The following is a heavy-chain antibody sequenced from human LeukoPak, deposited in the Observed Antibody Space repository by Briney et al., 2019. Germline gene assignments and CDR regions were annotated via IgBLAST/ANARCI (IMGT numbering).Heavy chain of an antibody. Sequence: RGESLKISCKGSGYSFTSYWIGWVRQMPGKGLEWMGIIYPGDSDTRYSPSFQGQVTISADKSISTAYLQWSSLKASDTAMYYCARRLGYCSTSSCYPLDYWGQGTLVTVSS. CDR1: GYSFTSYW. CDR2: IYPGDSDT. D-gene: IGHD2-2*01. J-gene: IGHJ4*02. V-gene: IGHV5-51*01. CDR3: ARRLGYCSTSSCYPLDY.